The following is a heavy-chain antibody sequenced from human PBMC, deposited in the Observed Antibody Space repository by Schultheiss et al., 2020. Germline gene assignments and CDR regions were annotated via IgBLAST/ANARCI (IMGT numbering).Heavy chain of an antibody. CDR2: ISYDGSNK. J-gene: IGHJ6*02. CDR1: GFTFNKMA. CDR3: AKDRRTYYYGMDV. V-gene: IGHV3-30-3*01. Sequence: GGSLRLSCAASGFTFNKMAMTWVRQAPGKGLEWVAVISYDGSNKYYADSVKGRFTISRDNAKNSLYLQMNSLRAEDTALYYCAKDRRTYYYGMDVWGQGTTVTVSS.